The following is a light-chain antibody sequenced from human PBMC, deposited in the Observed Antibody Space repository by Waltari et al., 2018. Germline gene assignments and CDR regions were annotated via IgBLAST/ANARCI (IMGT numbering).Light chain of an antibody. J-gene: IGLJ2*01. CDR2: EVS. V-gene: IGLV2-8*01. CDR1: GSDIGTYKY. CDR3: SSYAGSYYFIS. Sequence: QSALTQPPSASGSPGQSVTISCTGTGSDIGTYKYVSWYQQHPGEAPKLILCEVSRRPSGVPGRFSGSRFGDTASLTVSGLQADDEAEYYCSSYAGSYYFISFGSGTKLTVL.